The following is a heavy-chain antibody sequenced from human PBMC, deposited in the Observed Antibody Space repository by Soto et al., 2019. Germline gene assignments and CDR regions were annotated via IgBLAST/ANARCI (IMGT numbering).Heavy chain of an antibody. D-gene: IGHD3-10*01. V-gene: IGHV1-18*01. CDR1: GYTFTSTG. CDR3: ARDLDGSGSNYPDY. Sequence: QVQLVQSGAEAKKPGASVKVSCQASGYTFTSTGISWVRQAPGQGPEWMGWISGFNGKTNYAQKFQGRVTMTTDTSTTTAYWEVRSLTSDDTAGYYCARDLDGSGSNYPDYGGQGTLVTVSS. CDR2: ISGFNGKT. J-gene: IGHJ4*02.